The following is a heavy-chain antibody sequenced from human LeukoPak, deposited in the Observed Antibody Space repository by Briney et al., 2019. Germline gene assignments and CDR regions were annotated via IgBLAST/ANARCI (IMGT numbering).Heavy chain of an antibody. CDR3: ASYMMGNYGDYHFDY. CDR2: IYYSGST. V-gene: IGHV4-59*01. CDR1: GGSISSYY. Sequence: SETLSLTCTVSGGSISSYYWSWIRQPPGKGLEWIGYIYYSGSTNYNPSLKSRVTISVDTSKNQFSLKLSSVTAADTAVYYCASYMMGNYGDYHFDYWGQGTLVTVSS. D-gene: IGHD4-17*01. J-gene: IGHJ4*02.